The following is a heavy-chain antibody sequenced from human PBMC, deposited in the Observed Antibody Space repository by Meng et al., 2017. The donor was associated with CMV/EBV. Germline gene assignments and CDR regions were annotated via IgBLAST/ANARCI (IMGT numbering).Heavy chain of an antibody. D-gene: IGHD6-13*01. CDR3: ARVRGILGSGYYYYYYGMDV. J-gene: IGHJ6*02. CDR2: IYYSGST. Sequence: SETLSLTCTVSGGPVSSGSYYWSWIRQPPGKGLEWIGYIYYSGSTNYNPSLKSRVTISVDTSKNQFSLKLSSVTAADTAVYYCARVRGILGSGYYYYYYGMDVWGQGTTVTVSS. CDR1: GGPVSSGSYY. V-gene: IGHV4-61*01.